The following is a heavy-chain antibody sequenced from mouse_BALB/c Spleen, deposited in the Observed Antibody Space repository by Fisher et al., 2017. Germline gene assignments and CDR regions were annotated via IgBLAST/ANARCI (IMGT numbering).Heavy chain of an antibody. V-gene: IGHV1-39*01. J-gene: IGHJ4*01. CDR3: ARGGEYRYAAMDY. D-gene: IGHD2-14*01. Sequence: KFKGKATLTVDKSSSTAYMQLNSLTSEDSAVYYCARGGEYRYAAMDYWGQGTSVTVSS.